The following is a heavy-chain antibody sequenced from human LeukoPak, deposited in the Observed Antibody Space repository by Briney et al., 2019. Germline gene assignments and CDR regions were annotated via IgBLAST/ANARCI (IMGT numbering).Heavy chain of an antibody. J-gene: IGHJ4*02. CDR3: ARAVAGTGGTDY. Sequence: GGSLRLSCAASGFTFSSYSMNWVRQAPGKGLEWVSSISSSSSYIYYADSVKGRFTTSRDNAKNSLYLQMNSLRAEDTAVYYCARAVAGTGGTDYWGQGTLVTVSS. CDR1: GFTFSSYS. CDR2: ISSSSSYI. V-gene: IGHV3-21*01. D-gene: IGHD6-19*01.